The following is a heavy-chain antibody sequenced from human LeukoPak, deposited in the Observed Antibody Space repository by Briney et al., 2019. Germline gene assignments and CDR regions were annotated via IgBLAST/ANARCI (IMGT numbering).Heavy chain of an antibody. Sequence: SETVSLTCTVSGGFITSSTYYWGWIRQPPGKGLVWIWCFCYSGTIYYNPYLKIRVPISVDTSKNQFSLHLVSVTAADASVYYCARGFRYSSGWYGGSYWFDPWGQGTLVTVSS. CDR3: ARGFRYSSGWYGGSYWFDP. CDR2: FCYSGTI. D-gene: IGHD6-19*01. CDR1: GGFITSSTYY. J-gene: IGHJ5*02. V-gene: IGHV4-39*07.